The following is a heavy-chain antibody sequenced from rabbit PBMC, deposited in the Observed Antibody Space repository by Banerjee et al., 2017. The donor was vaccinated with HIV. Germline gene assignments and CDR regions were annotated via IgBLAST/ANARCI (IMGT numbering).Heavy chain of an antibody. CDR1: GFDFTSYY. Sequence: QLVESGGGLVKPGGSLKLSCKASGFDFTSYYMSWVRQAPGKGLEWIGYIDPVFGSAYYASWVNGRFSISRENTQNTVSLQLNSLTAADTATYFCARGGGLWGPGTLVTVS. CDR3: ARGGGL. J-gene: IGHJ4*01. V-gene: IGHV1S7*01. CDR2: IDPVFGSA.